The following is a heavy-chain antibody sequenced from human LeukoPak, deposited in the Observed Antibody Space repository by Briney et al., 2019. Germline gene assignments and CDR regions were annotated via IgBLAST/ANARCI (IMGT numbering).Heavy chain of an antibody. D-gene: IGHD2-15*01. CDR3: ARVLWFDG. V-gene: IGHV3-11*05. J-gene: IGHJ5*02. CDR1: GFTFSDYY. Sequence: GGSLRLSCAASGFTFSDYYMSWIRQATGQGLEWISYISSGSDYTNYADSVKGRFTISRDNAKNSLYLHMNNLRVEDTAVYFCARVLWFDGGGQGTLVTVSS. CDR2: ISSGSDYT.